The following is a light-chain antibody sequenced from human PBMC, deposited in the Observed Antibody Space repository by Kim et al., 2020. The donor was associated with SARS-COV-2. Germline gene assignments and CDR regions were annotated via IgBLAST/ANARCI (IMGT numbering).Light chain of an antibody. J-gene: IGKJ4*01. Sequence: ASVGDRDTITCRASQGISSALAGYQQKPGKAPKLLIYDDYSVESGVPSRFSGSGCGTDFTLTISSLQPEDFATYYCQQGNSYLLTFGGGTKVEIK. CDR3: QQGNSYLLT. CDR1: QGISSA. V-gene: IGKV1-13*02. CDR2: DDY.